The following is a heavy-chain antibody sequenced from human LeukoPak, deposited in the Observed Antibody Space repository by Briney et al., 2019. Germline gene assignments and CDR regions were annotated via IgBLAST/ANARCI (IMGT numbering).Heavy chain of an antibody. CDR2: IWYDGSQK. CDR3: AKDTGHLILGDY. J-gene: IGHJ4*02. CDR1: GITFSTSG. D-gene: IGHD7-27*01. Sequence: PGGSLRLSWAASGITFSTSGMHWVRQAPGKGLEWVAVIWYDGSQKYYADSVKGRFTISRDNSKDTLFLQMNSLTLEDTAVYYCAKDTGHLILGDYWGQGTLVIVSS. V-gene: IGHV3-33*06.